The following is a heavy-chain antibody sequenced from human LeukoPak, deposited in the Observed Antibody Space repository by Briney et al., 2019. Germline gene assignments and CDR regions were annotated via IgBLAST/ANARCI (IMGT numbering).Heavy chain of an antibody. V-gene: IGHV3-21*01. CDR2: ISSSSSYI. CDR3: AGGYSGYDLFEY. CDR1: GFTFSSYS. Sequence: GGSLRLSCAASGFTFSSYSMNWVRQAPGKGLEWVSSISSSSSYIYYADSVKGRFTISRDNAKNSLYLQMNSLRAEDTAVYYCAGGYSGYDLFEYWGQGTLVTVSS. D-gene: IGHD5-12*01. J-gene: IGHJ4*02.